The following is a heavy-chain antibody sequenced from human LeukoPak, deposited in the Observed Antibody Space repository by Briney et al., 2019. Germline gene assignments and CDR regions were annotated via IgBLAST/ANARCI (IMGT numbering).Heavy chain of an antibody. V-gene: IGHV4-59*01. CDR1: GGSISSYY. CDR2: IYYSGST. D-gene: IGHD3-10*01. J-gene: IGHJ4*02. CDR3: ARGVSTYYYGSGSYYTVDN. Sequence: PSETLSLTCTVSGGSISSYYWSWIRQPPGKGLEWIGNIYYSGSTNYNPSLKSRVTISLDTSKNQFSLKLRSVTAADTAAYYCARGVSTYYYGSGSYYTVDNWGQGTLVTVSS.